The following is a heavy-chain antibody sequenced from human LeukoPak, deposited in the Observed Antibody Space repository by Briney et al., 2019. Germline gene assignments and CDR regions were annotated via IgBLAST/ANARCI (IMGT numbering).Heavy chain of an antibody. CDR3: ARASDYYYDKGAFDI. J-gene: IGHJ3*02. CDR2: IYYSGST. D-gene: IGHD3-22*01. Sequence: SETLSLTCTVSGGSISSGDYYWSWTRQPPGKGLEWIGYIYYSGSTYYNPSLKSRVTISVDTSKNQFSLKLSSVTAADTAVYYCARASDYYYDKGAFDIWGQGTMVTVSS. CDR1: GGSISSGDYY. V-gene: IGHV4-30-4*01.